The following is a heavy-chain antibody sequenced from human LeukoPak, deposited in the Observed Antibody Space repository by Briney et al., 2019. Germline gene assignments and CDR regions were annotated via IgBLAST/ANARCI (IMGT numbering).Heavy chain of an antibody. V-gene: IGHV4-34*01. Sequence: SETLSLTCAVYGGSFSSYYWSWIRQPPGKGLEWIGSIYYSGSTYYNPSLKSRVTISVDTSKNQFSLKLSSVTAADTAVYYCASGDYVWGSYRYAFDYWGQGTLVTVSS. CDR1: GGSFSSYY. D-gene: IGHD3-16*02. J-gene: IGHJ4*02. CDR2: IYYSGST. CDR3: ASGDYVWGSYRYAFDY.